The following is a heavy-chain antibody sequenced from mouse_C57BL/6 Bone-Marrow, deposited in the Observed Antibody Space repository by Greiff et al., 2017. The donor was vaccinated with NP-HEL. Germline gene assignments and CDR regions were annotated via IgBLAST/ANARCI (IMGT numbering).Heavy chain of an antibody. J-gene: IGHJ2*01. V-gene: IGHV5-17*01. Sequence: EVMLVESGGGLVKPGGSLKLSCAASGFTFSDYGMHWVRQAPEKGLEWVAYISSGSSTIYYADTVKGRFTISRDNAKNTLFLQMTSLRSEDTAMYYCARRELAHFDYWGQGTTLTVSS. CDR3: ARRELAHFDY. CDR1: GFTFSDYG. D-gene: IGHD4-1*01. CDR2: ISSGSSTI.